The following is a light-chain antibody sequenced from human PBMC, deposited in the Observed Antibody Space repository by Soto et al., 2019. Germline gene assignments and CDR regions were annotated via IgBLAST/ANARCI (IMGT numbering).Light chain of an antibody. CDR1: QSISSW. CDR2: DAS. J-gene: IGKJ1*01. Sequence: DIQMTQSPSTLSGSVGDRDTITCVASQSISSWLAWYQQKPGKAPRLLIYDASSLESGVPSRFSGSGSGTEFTLTISSLQPDDFATYYCQQYNSYSRTFGQGTKVDI. V-gene: IGKV1-5*03. CDR3: QQYNSYSRT.